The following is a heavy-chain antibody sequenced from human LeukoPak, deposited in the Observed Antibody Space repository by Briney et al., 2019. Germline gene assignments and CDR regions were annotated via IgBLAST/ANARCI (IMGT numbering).Heavy chain of an antibody. J-gene: IGHJ5*02. CDR3: AGDASSSWYGWFDP. CDR1: GYTFTGYY. D-gene: IGHD6-13*01. CDR2: INPNSGGT. Sequence: GASVKVSCKASGYTFTGYYMHWVRQAPGQGLEWMGWINPNSGGTNYAQKFQGRVTMTRDTSISTAYMELSRLRSDDTAVYYCAGDASSSWYGWFDPWGQGTLVTVSS. V-gene: IGHV1-2*02.